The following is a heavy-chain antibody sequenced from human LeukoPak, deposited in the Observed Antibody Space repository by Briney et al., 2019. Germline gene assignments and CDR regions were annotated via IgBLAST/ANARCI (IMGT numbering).Heavy chain of an antibody. J-gene: IGHJ4*02. CDR2: FYYSGST. CDR1: GGSFSTYY. D-gene: IGHD1-26*01. V-gene: IGHV4-59*13. CDR3: ARGQGGNYYLNYFDY. Sequence: SETLSLTCTVQGGSFSTYYWSWIRQPPGKGLEWIGHFYYSGSTSYSPSLKSRVTISVDTSRNQFSPKLTSVTAADTAVYFCARGQGGNYYLNYFDYWGQGALVTVSS.